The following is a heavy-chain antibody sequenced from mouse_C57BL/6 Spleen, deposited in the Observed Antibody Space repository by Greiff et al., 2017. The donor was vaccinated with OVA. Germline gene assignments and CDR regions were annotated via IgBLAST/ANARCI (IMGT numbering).Heavy chain of an antibody. V-gene: IGHV1-61*01. CDR3: ARKGHDFDY. Sequence: QVQLQQPGAEPVRPGSSVKLSCKASGYTFTSYWMDWVKQRPGQGLEWIGNIYPSDSETHYNQKFKDKATLTVDKSSSTAYMQLSSLTSEDSAVYYCARKGHDFDYWGQGTTLTVSS. D-gene: IGHD2-13*01. J-gene: IGHJ2*01. CDR1: GYTFTSYW. CDR2: IYPSDSET.